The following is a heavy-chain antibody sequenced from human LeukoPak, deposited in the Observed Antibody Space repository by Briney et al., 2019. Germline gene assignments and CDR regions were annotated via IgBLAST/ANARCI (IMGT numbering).Heavy chain of an antibody. CDR2: ISAYSGNT. CDR1: GYAFTGYG. J-gene: IGHJ5*02. CDR3: ARDFLGSWCDFGRWFDP. V-gene: IGHV1-18*01. Sequence: ASVKVSCKASGYAFTGYGISWVRQAPGQGLEWMGWISAYSGNTNYAQKLQGRVTMTTDTSTSTAYMELRSLRSDDTAVYYCARDFLGSWCDFGRWFDPWGQGTLVTVSS. D-gene: IGHD1-26*01.